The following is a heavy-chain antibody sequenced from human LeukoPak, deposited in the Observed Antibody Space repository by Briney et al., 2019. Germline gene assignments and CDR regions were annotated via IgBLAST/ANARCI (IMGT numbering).Heavy chain of an antibody. V-gene: IGHV1-8*02. Sequence: ASVKVSCKASGYTFTNYDFNWVRQATGQGLEWMGWMNPNSGNTGYAQKFQGRVTMTSNTSISTAYMELSSLRSEDTAVYYCASMHRQWLLGQFSSDAFDIWGQGTKVTVSS. J-gene: IGHJ3*02. CDR2: MNPNSGNT. CDR1: GYTFTNYD. CDR3: ASMHRQWLLGQFSSDAFDI. D-gene: IGHD6-19*01.